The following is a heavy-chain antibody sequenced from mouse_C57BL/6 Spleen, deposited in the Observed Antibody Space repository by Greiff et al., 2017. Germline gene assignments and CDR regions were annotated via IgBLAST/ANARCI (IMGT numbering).Heavy chain of an antibody. CDR3: ARSLRSFDY. Sequence: VQLKQSGPELVKPGASVKISCKASGYTFTDYYMNWVKQSHGKSLEWIGDINPNNGGTSYNQKFKGKATLTVDKSSSTAYMELRSLTSEDSAVYYCARSLRSFDYWGQGTTLTVSS. J-gene: IGHJ2*01. D-gene: IGHD1-1*01. CDR2: INPNNGGT. V-gene: IGHV1-26*01. CDR1: GYTFTDYY.